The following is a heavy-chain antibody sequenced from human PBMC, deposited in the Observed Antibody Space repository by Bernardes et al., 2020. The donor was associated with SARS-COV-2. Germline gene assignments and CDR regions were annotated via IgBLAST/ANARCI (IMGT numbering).Heavy chain of an antibody. V-gene: IGHV4-31*03. CDR1: GGSISRGGYY. Sequence: SETLSLTRTVSGGSISRGGYYWSWIRQHPGKGLEWIGYIYSSGSTFYNPSLKSRLTISVDTSKNQFSLKLSSVTAADTAVYYCARDSTGYCVSTTCYSGMDVWGQGTTVTVSS. CDR3: ARDSTGYCVSTTCYSGMDV. D-gene: IGHD2-2*02. CDR2: IYSSGST. J-gene: IGHJ6*02.